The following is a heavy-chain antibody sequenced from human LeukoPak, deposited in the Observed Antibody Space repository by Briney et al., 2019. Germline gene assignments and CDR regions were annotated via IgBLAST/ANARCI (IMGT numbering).Heavy chain of an antibody. D-gene: IGHD3-22*01. CDR2: ISYDGSRK. Sequence: GESLRLSCAASGFTFSSYGIHWVRQAPGRGLEWVAVISYDGSRKYYADSVKGRFTISRDNSKNTLYLQMNSLRAEDTAVYYCAKPYYYDRSGSGVNHFDYWGQGTLVTVSS. V-gene: IGHV3-30*18. CDR3: AKPYYYDRSGSGVNHFDY. J-gene: IGHJ4*02. CDR1: GFTFSSYG.